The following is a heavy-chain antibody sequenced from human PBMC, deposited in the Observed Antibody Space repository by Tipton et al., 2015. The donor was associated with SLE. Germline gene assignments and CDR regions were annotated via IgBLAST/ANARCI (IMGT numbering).Heavy chain of an antibody. CDR2: INHSGST. V-gene: IGHV4-34*01. J-gene: IGHJ3*02. CDR1: GGSFSNYY. CDR3: ARYNTWDGFDI. D-gene: IGHD1-14*01. Sequence: GLVKPSETLSLTCAVYGGSFSNYYWSWIRQPPGKGLEWIGEINHSGSTNYNPSLKSRVTISIDTSKNQFSLKLSSVTAADTAVYYCARYNTWDGFDIWGQGTMVTISS.